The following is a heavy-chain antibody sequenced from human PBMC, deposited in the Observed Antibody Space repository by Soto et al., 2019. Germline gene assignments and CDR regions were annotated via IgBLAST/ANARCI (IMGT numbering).Heavy chain of an antibody. V-gene: IGHV3-30*18. Sequence: GGSLRLSCAASGFTFSSYGMHWVRQAPGKGLEWVAVISYDGSNKYYADSVKGRFTISRDNSKNTLYLQMNSLRAEDTAVYYCAKSLNYDYPKFDYWGQGTLVTVSS. J-gene: IGHJ4*02. D-gene: IGHD3-16*01. CDR3: AKSLNYDYPKFDY. CDR1: GFTFSSYG. CDR2: ISYDGSNK.